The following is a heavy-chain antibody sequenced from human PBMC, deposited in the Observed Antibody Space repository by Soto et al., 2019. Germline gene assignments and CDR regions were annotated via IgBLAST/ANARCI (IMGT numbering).Heavy chain of an antibody. CDR2: IYPGDSDT. Sequence: GESLKISCKGSGYSFTSYWIGWVRQMPGKGLEWMGIIYPGDSDTRYSPSFQGQVTISADKSISTAYLQWSSLKASDTAMYYCAISSLSGYYYRDAFDIWGQGTMVTVSS. V-gene: IGHV5-51*01. CDR1: GYSFTSYW. CDR3: AISSLSGYYYRDAFDI. J-gene: IGHJ3*02. D-gene: IGHD3-22*01.